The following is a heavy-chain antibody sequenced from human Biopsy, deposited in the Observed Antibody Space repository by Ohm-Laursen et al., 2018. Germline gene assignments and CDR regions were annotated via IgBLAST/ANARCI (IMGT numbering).Heavy chain of an antibody. CDR3: ARGLSSGWYGYFDV. V-gene: IGHV3-33*08. CDR1: GFTFSSYA. Sequence: SPRLSCAASGFTFSSYAMNWVRQAPGKGLEWISLVWYDGTNEDYADSVKGRFTISRDNSKNTLYLQINTLTLEDTAFYYCARGLSSGWYGYFDVWGRGTLVTVSS. D-gene: IGHD6-19*01. J-gene: IGHJ2*01. CDR2: VWYDGTNE.